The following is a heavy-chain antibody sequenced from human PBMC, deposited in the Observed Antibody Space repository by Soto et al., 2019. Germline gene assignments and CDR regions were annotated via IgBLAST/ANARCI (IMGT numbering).Heavy chain of an antibody. Sequence: PGGSLRLSCAASGFTFSSYAMSWVRQAPGKGLEWVSVIYSGGSTYYADSVKGRFTISRDNSKNTLYLQMNSLRAEDTAVYYCAIPGNYYDSSGYYPGYWGQGTLVTVSS. D-gene: IGHD3-22*01. CDR2: IYSGGST. CDR1: GFTFSSYA. V-gene: IGHV3-53*01. J-gene: IGHJ4*02. CDR3: AIPGNYYDSSGYYPGY.